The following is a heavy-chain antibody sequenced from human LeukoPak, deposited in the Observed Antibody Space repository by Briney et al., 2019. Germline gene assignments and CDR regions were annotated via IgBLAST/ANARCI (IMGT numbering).Heavy chain of an antibody. D-gene: IGHD1-1*01. CDR3: ARDLSWNQVGYYYYYMDV. J-gene: IGHJ6*03. Sequence: SETLSLTCTVSGYSIRSGFYWGWIRQPPGKGLEWIGSIYHSGSTYYNPSLKSRVTISVDTSKNQFSLKLSSVTAADTAVYYCARDLSWNQVGYYYYYMDVWGKGTTVTVSS. CDR1: GYSIRSGFY. V-gene: IGHV4-38-2*02. CDR2: IYHSGST.